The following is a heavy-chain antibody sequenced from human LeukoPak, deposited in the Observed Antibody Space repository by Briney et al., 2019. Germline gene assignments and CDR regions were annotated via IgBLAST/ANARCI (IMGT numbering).Heavy chain of an antibody. CDR3: ARDRNGNYGRWGFDY. CDR2: IWYDGSNK. Sequence: QPGRSLRLSCAASGFTFSSYGMHWVRQAPGKGLEWVAVIWYDGSNKYYADSVKGRFTISRDNSKNTLYLQMNSLRAEDTAVYYCARDRNGNYGRWGFDYWGQGTLVTVSS. CDR1: GFTFSSYG. D-gene: IGHD4-17*01. J-gene: IGHJ4*02. V-gene: IGHV3-33*01.